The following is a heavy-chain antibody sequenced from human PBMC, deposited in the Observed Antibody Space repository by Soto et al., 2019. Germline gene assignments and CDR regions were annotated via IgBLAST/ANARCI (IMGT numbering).Heavy chain of an antibody. Sequence: GGSLRLSCAASGFTFSSYGMHWVRQAPGKGLEWVAVISYDGSNKYYADSVKGRFTISRDNSKNTLYLQMNSLRAEDTAVYYCAKDRKEGYSSSWYPPYFDYWGQGTMVTVSS. CDR3: AKDRKEGYSSSWYPPYFDY. V-gene: IGHV3-30*18. D-gene: IGHD6-13*01. J-gene: IGHJ4*03. CDR1: GFTFSSYG. CDR2: ISYDGSNK.